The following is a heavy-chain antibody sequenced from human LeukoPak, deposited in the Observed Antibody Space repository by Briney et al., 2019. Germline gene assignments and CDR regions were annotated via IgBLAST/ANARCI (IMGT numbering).Heavy chain of an antibody. D-gene: IGHD3-16*01. J-gene: IGHJ4*02. CDR2: INAGNGNT. V-gene: IGHV1-3*01. Sequence: ASVKVSCKASGYTFTSYAMHWVRQAPGQRLEWMGWINAGNGNTKYSQKFQGRVTITRDTSASTAYMELRSLRSDDTAVYYCARKALNLGALGYWGQGTLVTVSS. CDR3: ARKALNLGALGY. CDR1: GYTFTSYA.